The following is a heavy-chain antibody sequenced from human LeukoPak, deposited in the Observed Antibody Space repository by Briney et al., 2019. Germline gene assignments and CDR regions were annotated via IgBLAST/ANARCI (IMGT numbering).Heavy chain of an antibody. CDR3: AKEGRGYSYGYLPYYFDY. D-gene: IGHD5-18*01. CDR1: GFTFSSYA. CDR2: ISGSGGST. Sequence: QAGGSLRLSCAASGFTFSSYAMSWVRQAPGKGLEWVSAISGSGGSTYYADSVKGRFTISRDNSKNTLYLQMNSLRAEDTAVYYCAKEGRGYSYGYLPYYFDYWGQGTLVTVSS. J-gene: IGHJ4*02. V-gene: IGHV3-23*01.